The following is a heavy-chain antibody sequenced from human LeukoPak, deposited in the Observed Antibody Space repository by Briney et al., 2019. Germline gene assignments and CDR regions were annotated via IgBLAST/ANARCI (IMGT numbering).Heavy chain of an antibody. CDR2: IIPIFGTA. CDR1: GGTFSSYA. D-gene: IGHD1-26*01. Sequence: ASVKASCKASGGTFSSYAISWVRQAPGQGLEWMGGIIPIFGTANYAQKFQGRVTITTDESTSTAYMELSSLRSEDTAVYYCARIVGKLVGASHYYYYYMDVWGKGTTVTVSS. V-gene: IGHV1-69*05. CDR3: ARIVGKLVGASHYYYYYMDV. J-gene: IGHJ6*03.